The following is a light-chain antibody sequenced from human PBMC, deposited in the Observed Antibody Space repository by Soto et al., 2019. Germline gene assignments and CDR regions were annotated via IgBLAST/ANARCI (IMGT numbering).Light chain of an antibody. Sequence: DIQMTQSPSSLSASVGDRVTITCRASQSISSYLNWYQQKPGKAPKLLIHAASSLQSGVPSRFSGSGSGTDFTLTISSLQPEDFAIYYCQQYDNLPQFGQGTKVDIK. V-gene: IGKV1-39*01. CDR3: QQYDNLPQ. J-gene: IGKJ1*01. CDR2: AAS. CDR1: QSISSY.